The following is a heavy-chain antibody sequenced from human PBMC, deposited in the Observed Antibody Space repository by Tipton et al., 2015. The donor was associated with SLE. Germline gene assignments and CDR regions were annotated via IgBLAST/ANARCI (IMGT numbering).Heavy chain of an antibody. V-gene: IGHV4-39*07. D-gene: IGHD7-27*01. Sequence: TLSLTCTVSGGSISSHYWGWIRQPPGKGLEWIGSIYYSGSTYYNPSLKSRVTISVDTSKNQFSLKLSSVTAADTAVYYCARESNWGEDYWGQGTLVTVSS. CDR3: ARESNWGEDY. CDR2: IYYSGST. CDR1: GGSISSHY. J-gene: IGHJ4*02.